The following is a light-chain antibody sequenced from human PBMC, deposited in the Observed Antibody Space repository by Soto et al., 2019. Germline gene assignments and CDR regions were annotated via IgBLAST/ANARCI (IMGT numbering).Light chain of an antibody. CDR1: SSDIGIYKY. V-gene: IGLV2-14*01. Sequence: QSALTPPASVSGSPGQSIAISCTGSSSDIGIYKYVSWYQQHPGKVPKLIIYEVTNRPSGVSNRFSGSKSGNTASLTISGLQAEDEADYYCSSYTTSSTRVFGPGTKLTVL. CDR3: SSYTTSSTRV. CDR2: EVT. J-gene: IGLJ1*01.